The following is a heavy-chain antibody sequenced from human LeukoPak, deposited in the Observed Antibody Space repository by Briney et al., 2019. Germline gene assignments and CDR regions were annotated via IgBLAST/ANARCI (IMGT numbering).Heavy chain of an antibody. CDR3: ARSHSGSYPDY. V-gene: IGHV3-30*01. CDR1: GFTFSSYA. J-gene: IGHJ4*02. CDR2: ISYDGSNK. D-gene: IGHD1-26*01. Sequence: GGSLRLSCAASGFTFSSYAMHWVRQAPGKGLEWVAVISYDGSNKYYADSVKGRFTISRDNSKNTLYLQMNSLRAEDTAVYYCARSHSGSYPDYWGQGTLVTVSS.